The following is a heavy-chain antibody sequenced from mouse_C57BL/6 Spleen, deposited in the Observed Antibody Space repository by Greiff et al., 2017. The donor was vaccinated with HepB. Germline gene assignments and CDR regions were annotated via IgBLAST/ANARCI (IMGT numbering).Heavy chain of an antibody. CDR1: GYTFTSYW. V-gene: IGHV1-61*01. J-gene: IGHJ2*01. Sequence: QVQLQQPGAELVRPGSSVKLSCKASGYTFTSYWMDWVKQRPGQGLEWIGNIYPSDSETHYNQKFTDKATLTVDKSSSTAYMQLSSLTSEDSAVYYCARLGSEDYWGQGTTLTVSS. CDR2: IYPSDSET. CDR3: ARLGSEDY.